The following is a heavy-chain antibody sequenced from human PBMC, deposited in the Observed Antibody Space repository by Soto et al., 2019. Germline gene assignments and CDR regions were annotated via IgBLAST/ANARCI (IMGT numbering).Heavy chain of an antibody. CDR2: IFSSGST. V-gene: IGHV4-61*10. D-gene: IGHD5-12*01. CDR1: GDSVSSGGNY. J-gene: IGHJ4*02. Sequence: SSETLSLTCTVSGDSVSSGGNYWSWVRQPAGKGLEWIGRIFSSGSTSFNPSLESRVAMSVDTSKNHFSLNLSSVTAADMAVYYCAREGSYSAYNFAHGIQLWSFDFWGQGALVTVSS. CDR3: AREGSYSAYNFAHGIQLWSFDF.